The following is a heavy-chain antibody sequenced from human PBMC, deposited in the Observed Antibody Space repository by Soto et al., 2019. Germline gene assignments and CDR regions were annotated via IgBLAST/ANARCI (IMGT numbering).Heavy chain of an antibody. CDR2: IYYSGST. CDR1: GGSISSYY. J-gene: IGHJ5*02. Sequence: SETLSLTCTVSGGSISSYYWSWIRQPPGKGLEWIGYIYYSGSTNYNPSLKSRVTISVDTSKNQFSLKLSSVTAADTAVYYCARGREDIVATIGFDPWGQGTLVTVS. CDR3: ARGREDIVATIGFDP. V-gene: IGHV4-59*01. D-gene: IGHD5-12*01.